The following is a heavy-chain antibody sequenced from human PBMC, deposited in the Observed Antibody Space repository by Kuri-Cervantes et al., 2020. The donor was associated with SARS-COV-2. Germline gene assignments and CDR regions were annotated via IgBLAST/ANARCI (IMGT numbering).Heavy chain of an antibody. V-gene: IGHV3-53*01. CDR2: IYSGGST. Sequence: RGLRRLSCPASWFTVSSNYRSWVRQAPGKGLECVSVIYSGGSTYYADTVKDRFTISRDNSKNTLYLQMNSLRAEDTAVYYCATRSCYYSLYYYSMDVWGKGTTVTVSS. CDR1: WFTVSSNY. J-gene: IGHJ6*03. CDR3: ATRSCYYSLYYYSMDV. D-gene: IGHD3-3*01.